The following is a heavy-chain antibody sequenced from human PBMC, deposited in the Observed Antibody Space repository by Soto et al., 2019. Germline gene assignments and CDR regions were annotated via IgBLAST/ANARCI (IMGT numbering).Heavy chain of an antibody. Sequence: PGGSLRLSCAASGFTFSSYWMGWVRQAPGKGLEWVANIKQDGSEKYYVDSVKGRFTISRDNAKNSLYLQMNSLRAEDTAVYYCARDGRYCSSTSCYTPLYYYYYYGMDVWGQGTTVTVSS. J-gene: IGHJ6*02. CDR3: ARDGRYCSSTSCYTPLYYYYYYGMDV. CDR1: GFTFSSYW. V-gene: IGHV3-7*03. D-gene: IGHD2-2*02. CDR2: IKQDGSEK.